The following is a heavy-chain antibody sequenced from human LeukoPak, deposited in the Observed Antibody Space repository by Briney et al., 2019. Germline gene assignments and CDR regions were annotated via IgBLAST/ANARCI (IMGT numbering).Heavy chain of an antibody. Sequence: QPGGSLRLSCAASGFTFANYATSWVRQGPGKGLEWVSTISGSGGSTYYADSVKGRFTTSRDNSKNTLFLQMNSLRADDTAVYFCAKDQKSIAATGYDYWGQGTLVTVSS. D-gene: IGHD6-13*01. CDR2: ISGSGGST. CDR3: AKDQKSIAATGYDY. V-gene: IGHV3-23*01. CDR1: GFTFANYA. J-gene: IGHJ4*02.